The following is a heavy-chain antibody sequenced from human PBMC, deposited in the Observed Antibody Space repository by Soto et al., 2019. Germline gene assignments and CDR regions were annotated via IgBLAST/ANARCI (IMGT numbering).Heavy chain of an antibody. CDR2: ISSSSSST. D-gene: IGHD2-15*01. Sequence: QVQLLESGGGLVKPGGSLRLSCAASGFIFRDFYMSWIRQVPGKGLEWLSKISSSSSSTDYADSVKGRFTISRDNAKNSLYLQMGSLRAEDTAVYYCARDRGGGSIVGVHYGMDVWGQGTTVTVSS. J-gene: IGHJ6*02. CDR1: GFIFRDFY. V-gene: IGHV3-11*06. CDR3: ARDRGGGSIVGVHYGMDV.